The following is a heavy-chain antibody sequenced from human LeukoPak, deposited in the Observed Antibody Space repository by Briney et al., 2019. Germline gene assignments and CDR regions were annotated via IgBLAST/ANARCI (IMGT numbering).Heavy chain of an antibody. V-gene: IGHV4-31*03. J-gene: IGHJ5*02. D-gene: IGHD1-14*01. CDR2: IYYSGST. Sequence: SETLSLTCTVSGGSISSGGYYWSWIRQHPGKGLEWIGYIYYSGSTYYNPSLKNRVTISVDTSKNQFSLKLGSVTAADTAVYYCARGDRGRYDLWGQGTLVTVSS. CDR3: ARGDRGRYDL. CDR1: GGSISSGGYY.